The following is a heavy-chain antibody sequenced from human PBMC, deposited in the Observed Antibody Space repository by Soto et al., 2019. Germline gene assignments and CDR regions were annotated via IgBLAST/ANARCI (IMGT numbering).Heavy chain of an antibody. V-gene: IGHV1-46*01. J-gene: IGHJ4*02. Sequence: QVQLVQSGAEVKKPGASVKVSCKASGYTFADYYIHWVCQAPGQGLEWMGTVNPSGGHTTYAQHFLGRMTMTRDTSTSTLYMELTSLTSWDTAVYYCARGGHVVVVTAALDYWGQGTLVTVSS. D-gene: IGHD2-21*02. CDR3: ARGGHVVVVTAALDY. CDR1: GYTFADYY. CDR2: VNPSGGHT.